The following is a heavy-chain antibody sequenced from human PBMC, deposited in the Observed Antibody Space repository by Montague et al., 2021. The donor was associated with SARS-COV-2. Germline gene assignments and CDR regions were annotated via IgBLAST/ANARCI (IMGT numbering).Heavy chain of an antibody. V-gene: IGHV4-59*01. CDR3: ARVRLTGTTAPYFDY. Sequence: SETLSLTCTVSGDSIRSYYWNWIRQPPGKGLEWIGNIYYSGITNYNPSLKSRVTTSIDTSKNQFFLRLSSVTAADTAVYYCARVRLTGTTAPYFDYWGQGTLVTVSS. CDR2: IYYSGIT. CDR1: GDSIRSYY. J-gene: IGHJ4*02. D-gene: IGHD1-1*01.